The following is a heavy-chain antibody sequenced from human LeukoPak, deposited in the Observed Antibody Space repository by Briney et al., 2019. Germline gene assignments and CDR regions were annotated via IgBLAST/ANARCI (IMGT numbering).Heavy chain of an antibody. CDR2: INPNSGGT. CDR3: ARATYPKDAFDI. Sequence: ASVKVSCKVSGYTFTGYYMHWVRQAPGQGLEWMGWINPNSGGTNYAQKFQGRATMTRDTSISTAYMELSRLRSDDTAVYYCARATYPKDAFDIWGQGTMVTVSS. CDR1: GYTFTGYY. V-gene: IGHV1-2*02. J-gene: IGHJ3*02. D-gene: IGHD2-21*01.